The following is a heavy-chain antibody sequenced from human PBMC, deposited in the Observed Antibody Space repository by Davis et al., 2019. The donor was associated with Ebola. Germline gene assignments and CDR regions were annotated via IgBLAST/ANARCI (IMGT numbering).Heavy chain of an antibody. CDR1: GGSFSDYF. J-gene: IGHJ5*02. D-gene: IGHD1-1*01. CDR3: ARTAKTSVSDSGLGYTYFDP. V-gene: IGHV4-34*01. CDR2: ISHGGVS. Sequence: SETLSLTCAVYGGSFSDYFWSWIRRSPGKGLEWIGKISHGGVSDYNPSLRSRVTISVDTSRDQFSLKMNPVTAADMAVYYCARTAKTSVSDSGLGYTYFDPWSQGTLVTVSS.